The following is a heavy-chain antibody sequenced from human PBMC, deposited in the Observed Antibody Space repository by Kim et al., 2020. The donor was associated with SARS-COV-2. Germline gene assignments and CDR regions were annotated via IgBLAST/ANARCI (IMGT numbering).Heavy chain of an antibody. J-gene: IGHJ4*02. CDR2: IYSSGST. D-gene: IGHD3-22*01. CDR1: GGSISSYY. V-gene: IGHV4-59*01. CDR3: ARVNHYYDSSGYYDYYFDY. Sequence: SETLSLTCTVSGGSISSYYWSWIRQPPGRGLEWIGYIYSSGSTKYNPSLKSRVTISVDPSKNQFSLNLTSVTAADTAVYYCARVNHYYDSSGYYDYYFDYWGQGTLVTVSS.